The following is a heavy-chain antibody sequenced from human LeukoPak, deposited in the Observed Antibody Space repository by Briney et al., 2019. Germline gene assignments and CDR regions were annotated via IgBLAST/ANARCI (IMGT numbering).Heavy chain of an antibody. CDR1: GFTVSSNY. CDR3: ARTPLGGYSYGWYY. D-gene: IGHD5-18*01. Sequence: PGGSLRLSCAASGFTVSSNYMSWVRQAPGEGLEWVSVIYSGGSTYYADSVKGRFTISRDNSKNTLYLQMNSLRAEDTAVYYCARTPLGGYSYGWYYWGQGTLVTVSS. J-gene: IGHJ4*02. CDR2: IYSGGST. V-gene: IGHV3-66*01.